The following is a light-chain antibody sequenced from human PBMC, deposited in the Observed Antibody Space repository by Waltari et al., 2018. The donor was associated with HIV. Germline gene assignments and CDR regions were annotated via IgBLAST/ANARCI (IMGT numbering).Light chain of an antibody. CDR1: SRAVGAYNY. CDR2: DVT. J-gene: IGLJ2*01. Sequence: QSALTQPPSASGSPGQSVTISCTGTSRAVGAYNYVSWFQQHPGKAPKLMIYDVTKRPSGVPDRFSGSKSGNTASLTVSGLQAEDEADYYCASHAGSKDVFGGGTRLTVL. V-gene: IGLV2-8*01. CDR3: ASHAGSKDV.